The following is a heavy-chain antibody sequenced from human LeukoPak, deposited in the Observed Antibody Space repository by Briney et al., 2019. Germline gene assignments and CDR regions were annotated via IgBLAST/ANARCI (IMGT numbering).Heavy chain of an antibody. CDR3: ARGRYYFDY. CDR1: GFTFSTYW. D-gene: IGHD4-17*01. J-gene: IGHJ4*02. Sequence: GGSLRLSCAASGFTFSTYWMHWVRQAPGKGLVWVSHFNSDGSSTSYADSVKGRFTISRDNAKNTLYLQMNSLRVEDTAVYYYARGRYYFDYWGQGTLVTVSS. CDR2: FNSDGSST. V-gene: IGHV3-74*01.